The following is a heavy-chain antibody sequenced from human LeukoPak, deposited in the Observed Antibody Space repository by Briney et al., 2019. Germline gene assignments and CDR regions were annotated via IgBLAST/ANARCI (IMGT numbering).Heavy chain of an antibody. CDR2: ISSSSSYI. CDR1: GFTFSNYV. Sequence: GGSLRLSCAASGFTFSNYVMNWVRQAPGKGLEWVSSISSSSSYIYYADSVKGRFTISRDNAKNSLYLQMNSLRAEDTAVYYCASWSGIAAAGQTFYYFDYWGQGTLVTVSS. D-gene: IGHD6-13*01. CDR3: ASWSGIAAAGQTFYYFDY. J-gene: IGHJ4*02. V-gene: IGHV3-21*01.